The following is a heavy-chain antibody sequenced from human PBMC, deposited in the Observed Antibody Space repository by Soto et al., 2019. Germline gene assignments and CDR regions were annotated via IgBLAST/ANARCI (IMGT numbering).Heavy chain of an antibody. Sequence: QVQLQESGPGLVKPSETLSLTCTVSGGSISSYYWSWIRQPPGKGLEWIGYMYNTGSTVYNPSLKSRVTRSVATSKNQFSLKLNAVPAADTAVYYCARDLWGYCGTDCYPLDVWGQGTTVTVSS. CDR1: GGSISSYY. CDR3: ARDLWGYCGTDCYPLDV. V-gene: IGHV4-59*01. CDR2: MYNTGST. J-gene: IGHJ6*02. D-gene: IGHD2-21*02.